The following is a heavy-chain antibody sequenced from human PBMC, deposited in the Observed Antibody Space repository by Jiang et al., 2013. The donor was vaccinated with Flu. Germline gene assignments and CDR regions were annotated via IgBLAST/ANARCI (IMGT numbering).Heavy chain of an antibody. CDR3: ARPSREWYGDYVSLAEFDY. Sequence: QLVESGAEVKKPGESLRISCKGSGYSFTSYWISWVRQMPGKGLEWMGRIDPSDSYTNYSPSFQGHVTISADKSISTAYLQWSSLKASDTAMYYCARPSREWYGDYVSLAEFDYWGQGTLVTVSS. CDR1: GYSFTSYW. D-gene: IGHD4-17*01. V-gene: IGHV5-10-1*03. J-gene: IGHJ4*02. CDR2: IDPSDSYT.